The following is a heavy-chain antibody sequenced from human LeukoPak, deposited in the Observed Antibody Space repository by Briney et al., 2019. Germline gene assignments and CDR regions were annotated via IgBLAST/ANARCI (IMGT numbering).Heavy chain of an antibody. Sequence: PGGSLRLSCAASGFTFSSYSMNWVRQAPGKGLEWVSSISSSSSYIYYADSVKGRFTISRDNAKNSLYLQMNSLRAEDTAVYYCARGAYYDFWSGYFSDYWGQGTLVTVSS. V-gene: IGHV3-21*01. J-gene: IGHJ4*02. CDR1: GFTFSSYS. D-gene: IGHD3-3*01. CDR3: ARGAYYDFWSGYFSDY. CDR2: ISSSSSYI.